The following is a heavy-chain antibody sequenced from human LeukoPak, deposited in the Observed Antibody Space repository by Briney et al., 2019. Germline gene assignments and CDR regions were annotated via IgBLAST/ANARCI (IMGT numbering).Heavy chain of an antibody. Sequence: SETLSLTCAVYGGSFSGYYWSWIRQPPGKGLEWIGEINHSGSTNYNPSLKSRVTISVDTSKNQFSLKLSSVTAADTAVYYCARRKSDDCGDYRIDYWGQGTLVTVSS. J-gene: IGHJ4*02. D-gene: IGHD4-17*01. CDR3: ARRKSDDCGDYRIDY. V-gene: IGHV4-34*01. CDR2: INHSGST. CDR1: GGSFSGYY.